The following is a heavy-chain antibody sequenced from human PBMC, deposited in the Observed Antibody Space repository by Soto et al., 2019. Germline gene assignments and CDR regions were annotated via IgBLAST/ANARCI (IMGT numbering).Heavy chain of an antibody. CDR3: AKDAISMVRGVNNWFDP. J-gene: IGHJ5*02. CDR1: GFTFSSYA. D-gene: IGHD3-10*01. Sequence: PVGSLRLSCAASGFTFSSYAMTWVRQAPGKGLEWVSGISGGGGVSTYYADSVKGRFTISRDNSMNTLYLQMNRFRAEDTAVYYCAKDAISMVRGVNNWFDPWGQGTLVTVSS. CDR2: ISGGGGVST. V-gene: IGHV3-23*01.